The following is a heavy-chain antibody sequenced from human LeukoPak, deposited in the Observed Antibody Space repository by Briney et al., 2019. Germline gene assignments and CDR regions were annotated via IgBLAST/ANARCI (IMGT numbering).Heavy chain of an antibody. V-gene: IGHV6-1*01. CDR2: TYYRSKWYN. CDR1: GDSVSSNSAA. J-gene: IGHJ6*02. D-gene: IGHD6-19*01. Sequence: SQTLSLTCAISGDSVSSNSAAWNWIRQSPSRGLEWLGRTYYRSKWYNDYAVSVKSRITINPDTSKNQFSLQLNSVTPEDTAVYYCAREEVNEQWLGEYYYYGMDVWGQGTTVTVSS. CDR3: AREEVNEQWLGEYYYYGMDV.